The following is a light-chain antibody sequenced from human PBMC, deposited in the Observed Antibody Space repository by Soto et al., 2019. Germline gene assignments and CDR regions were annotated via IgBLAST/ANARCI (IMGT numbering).Light chain of an antibody. J-gene: IGKJ1*01. V-gene: IGKV1-5*03. Sequence: DIQMTQSPSTLSASVGDRVTINCRASQTISSWLAWYQQKPGKAPKLLIYKASTLKSGVPSRFSGSGSGTEFTLSIRSLQPDNFATDYCQHYNSYSEAFGQRSTV. CDR1: QTISSW. CDR3: QHYNSYSEA. CDR2: KAS.